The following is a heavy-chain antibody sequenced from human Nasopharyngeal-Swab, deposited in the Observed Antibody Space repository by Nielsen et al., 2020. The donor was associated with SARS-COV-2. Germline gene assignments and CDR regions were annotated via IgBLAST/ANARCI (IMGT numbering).Heavy chain of an antibody. V-gene: IGHV4-34*01. J-gene: IGHJ4*02. Sequence: GSLRLSCAVSGFSFSGSSLRWIRQPPGKGLEWSGEINHSGSTNYNPSLKSRVTISVDTSKNQFSLKLSAVTAADTAVYYCARGPTTGIAAGGYFDYWGQGTLVTV. CDR2: INHSGST. CDR1: GFSFSGSS. CDR3: ARGPTTGIAAGGYFDY. D-gene: IGHD6-13*01.